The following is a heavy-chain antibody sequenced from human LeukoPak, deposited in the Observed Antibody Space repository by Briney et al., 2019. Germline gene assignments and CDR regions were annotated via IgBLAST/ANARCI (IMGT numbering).Heavy chain of an antibody. CDR1: GGSISSYY. D-gene: IGHD6-13*01. CDR3: ARQKSGWLAPDFDY. V-gene: IGHV4-59*08. J-gene: IGHJ4*02. Sequence: SETLSLTCTVSGGSISSYYWSWIRQPPGKGLEWIGYIYYSGSTNYNPSLKSRVTISVDTSKNQFSLKLSSVTAADTAVYYCARQKSGWLAPDFDYWGQGTLVTVSS. CDR2: IYYSGST.